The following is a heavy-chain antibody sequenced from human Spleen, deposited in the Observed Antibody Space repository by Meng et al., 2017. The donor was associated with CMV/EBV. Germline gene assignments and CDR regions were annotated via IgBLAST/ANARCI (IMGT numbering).Heavy chain of an antibody. V-gene: IGHV4-59*01. J-gene: IGHJ6*02. CDR2: IYYSGST. CDR1: GGSISSYY. D-gene: IGHD6-13*01. CDR3: ASLLRPYSSSWYGDYYYGMDV. Sequence: SETLSLTCTVSGGSISSYYWSWIRQPPGKGLEWIGYIYYSGSTNYNPSLKSRVTISVDTSKNQFSLKLSSVTAADTAVYYCASLLRPYSSSWYGDYYYGMDVWGQGTTVTVSS.